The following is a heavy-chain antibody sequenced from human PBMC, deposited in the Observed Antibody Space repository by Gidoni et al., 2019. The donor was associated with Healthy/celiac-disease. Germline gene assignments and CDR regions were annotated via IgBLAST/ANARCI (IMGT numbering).Heavy chain of an antibody. CDR1: GGAVSSGSSY. J-gene: IGHJ4*02. D-gene: IGHD4-17*01. Sequence: QVQLQESGPGLVKPSETLSLPCTVSGGAVSSGSSYWSWIRQPPGKGLEWIGYIYYSGSTNYNPSLKSRVTISVDTSKNQFSLKLSSVTAADTAVYYCARVGRWGDYWGQGTLVTVSS. V-gene: IGHV4-61*01. CDR3: ARVGRWGDY. CDR2: IYYSGST.